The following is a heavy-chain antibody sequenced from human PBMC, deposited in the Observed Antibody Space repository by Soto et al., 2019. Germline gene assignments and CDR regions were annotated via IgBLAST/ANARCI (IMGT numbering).Heavy chain of an antibody. CDR1: GYTFTSYD. CDR2: INAGNGNT. J-gene: IGHJ3*02. CDR3: ARAYSRDAFDI. V-gene: IGHV1-3*01. Sequence: ASVKVSCKASGYTFTSYDMHWVRQAPGQRLEWMGWINAGNGNTKYSQKFQGRVTITRDTSASTAYMELRGLRSEDTAVYYCARAYSRDAFDICGQGPMVTVS. D-gene: IGHD6-13*01.